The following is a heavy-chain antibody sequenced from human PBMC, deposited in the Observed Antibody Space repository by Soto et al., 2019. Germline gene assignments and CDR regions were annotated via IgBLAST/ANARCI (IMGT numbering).Heavy chain of an antibody. V-gene: IGHV1-18*01. CDR1: GYTFTSYG. J-gene: IGHJ4*02. D-gene: IGHD3-10*01. CDR2: ISADNGVT. CDR3: ASRGVLPDY. Sequence: QVQLVQSGVEVKKPGASLKVSCKASGYTFTSYGITWVRQAPGQGLEWMGWISADNGVTNSAQKLQGRVPMTTGTSTTTAYMGLRPLISDDTAVYCCASRGVLPDYWGQGTLVTVSS.